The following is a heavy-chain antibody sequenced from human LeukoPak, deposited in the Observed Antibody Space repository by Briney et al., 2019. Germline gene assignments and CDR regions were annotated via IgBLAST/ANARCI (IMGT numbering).Heavy chain of an antibody. D-gene: IGHD3-16*01. J-gene: IGHJ5*02. CDR1: GGSISSYC. CDR2: IYNSGST. CDR3: ARDLDYVSHGFDP. Sequence: KPSETLSLTCTVSGGSISSYCWSWIGQPAGKGLEWIVRIYNSGSTNYNPDRKSRVTMSGDTSKNQFSLKLSSVTAADTAVYYCARDLDYVSHGFDPWLQATLVTVSS. V-gene: IGHV4-4*07.